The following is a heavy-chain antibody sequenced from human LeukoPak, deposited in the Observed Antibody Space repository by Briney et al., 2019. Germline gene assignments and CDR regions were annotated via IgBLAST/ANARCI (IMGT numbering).Heavy chain of an antibody. CDR1: GGSISSNNW. J-gene: IGHJ4*02. CDR2: IYHSGSP. CDR3: ARVNINNWHSCDY. Sequence: ASETLSLTCAVSGGSISSNNWWGWVRQPPGKGLEWIGEIYHSGSPNYNPSLKSRVTISVDKSRNHFSLNLSSVTAADTGVYYCARVNINNWHSCDYWGQGTLVTVSS. D-gene: IGHD1-1*01. V-gene: IGHV4-4*02.